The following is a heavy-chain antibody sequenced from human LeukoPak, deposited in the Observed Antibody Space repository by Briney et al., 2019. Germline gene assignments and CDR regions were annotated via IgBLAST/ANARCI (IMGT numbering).Heavy chain of an antibody. CDR3: ARDTITMVRGVINRGDAFDI. J-gene: IGHJ3*02. D-gene: IGHD3-10*01. CDR1: GGSISSGSYY. Sequence: SQTLSLTCTVSGGSISSGSYYWSWIRQPAGKGLEWIRRIYTSGSTNYNPSLKSRVTMSVDTSKNQFSLKLSSVTAADTAVYYCARDTITMVRGVINRGDAFDIWGQGTMVTVSS. V-gene: IGHV4-61*02. CDR2: IYTSGST.